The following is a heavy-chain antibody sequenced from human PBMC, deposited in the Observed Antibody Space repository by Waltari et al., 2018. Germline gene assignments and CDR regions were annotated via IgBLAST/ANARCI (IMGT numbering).Heavy chain of an antibody. CDR1: GFPFSNIP. V-gene: IGHV3-23*01. J-gene: IGHJ5*02. D-gene: IGHD6-19*01. CDR2: ISAANST. Sequence: EERLLESGGGLVQPGGSLRLSCAASGFPFSNIPMSWVRQAPGKGLEWVSSISAANSTYYADSVKDRFSISRDNSKNTVYLQMNSLTADDTAIYYCARRISSGWTSNWLDPWGQGTLVSVSS. CDR3: ARRISSGWTSNWLDP.